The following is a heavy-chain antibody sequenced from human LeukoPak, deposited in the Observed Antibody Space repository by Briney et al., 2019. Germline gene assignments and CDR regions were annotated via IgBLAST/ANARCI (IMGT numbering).Heavy chain of an antibody. J-gene: IGHJ4*02. CDR2: ISGRGGNT. D-gene: IGHD6-13*01. Sequence: GGSLRLSCAASGFTFSSYAMNWVRQAPGKGLEWVSVISGRGGNTFYADSVKGRFTISRDNSKNTLYLQMNSLRAEDTAVYYCARLGIAAAGSFDYWGREPWSPSPQ. V-gene: IGHV3-23*01. CDR3: ARLGIAAAGSFDY. CDR1: GFTFSSYA.